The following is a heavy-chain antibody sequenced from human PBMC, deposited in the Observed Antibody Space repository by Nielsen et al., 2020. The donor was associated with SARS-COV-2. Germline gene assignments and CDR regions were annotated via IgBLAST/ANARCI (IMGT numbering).Heavy chain of an antibody. V-gene: IGHV3-9*01. Sequence: GSLSLPCPASCYFLVVLALHSVLLVPVKFLLFVSGIIWKSGSIDYADSVKGRVTISRDNAKNSLYLQMNSLRADDTALYYCVKGRWIAVPGPFEDWGQGTMVSVSS. J-gene: IGHJ4*02. D-gene: IGHD6-19*01. CDR1: CYFLVVLA. CDR3: VKGRWIAVPGPFED. CDR2: IIWKSGSI.